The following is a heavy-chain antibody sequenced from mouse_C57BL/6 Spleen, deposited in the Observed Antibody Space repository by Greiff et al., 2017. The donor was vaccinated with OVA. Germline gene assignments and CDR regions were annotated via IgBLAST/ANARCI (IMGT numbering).Heavy chain of an antibody. Sequence: QVQLQQPVAELVRPGSSVKLSCKASGYTFNTYYMHWVKQRPIQGLEWIGNIDPSDSDTHYNQKFQDKATLTVDTSSSTAYMQHSSRTTEDAAVYYCARRGTGRYFDVWGTGTTVTVSS. J-gene: IGHJ1*03. V-gene: IGHV1-52*01. D-gene: IGHD2-14*01. CDR2: IDPSDSDT. CDR1: GYTFNTYY. CDR3: ARRGTGRYFDV.